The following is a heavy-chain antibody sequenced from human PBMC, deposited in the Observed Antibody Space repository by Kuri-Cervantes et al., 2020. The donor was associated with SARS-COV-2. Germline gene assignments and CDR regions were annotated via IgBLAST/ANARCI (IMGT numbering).Heavy chain of an antibody. CDR2: ISYDGSNK. CDR1: GFTFSSYG. J-gene: IGHJ4*02. CDR3: AKIPFYDSSGYYSNY. Sequence: GGSLRLSCAASGFTFSSYGMHWVRQAPGKGLEWVAVISYDGSNKYYADPVKGRFTISRDNSKNTLYLQVNSLRAEDTAVYYCAKIPFYDSSGYYSNYWGQGTLVTVSS. V-gene: IGHV3-30*18. D-gene: IGHD3-22*01.